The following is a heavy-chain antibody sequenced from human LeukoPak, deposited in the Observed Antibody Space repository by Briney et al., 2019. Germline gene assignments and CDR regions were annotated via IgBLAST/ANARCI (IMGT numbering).Heavy chain of an antibody. CDR1: GGSIRNYY. D-gene: IGHD1-14*01. Sequence: SETLSLTCTVSGGSIRNYYWGWMRQPPGKGLEFLGHIHSNGKTNYNPALRSRLTMSVDTSRDQISLKVNSVTAADTAVYYCARAPESHAFDIWGQGKVVTVSS. J-gene: IGHJ3*02. CDR3: ARAPESHAFDI. V-gene: IGHV4-59*01. CDR2: IHSNGKT.